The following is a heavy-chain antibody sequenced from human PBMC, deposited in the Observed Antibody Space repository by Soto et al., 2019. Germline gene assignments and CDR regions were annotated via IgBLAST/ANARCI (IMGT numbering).Heavy chain of an antibody. CDR1: GFTFSSYA. D-gene: IGHD6-19*01. CDR3: AKAIAVAAPYYYYGMDV. CDR2: ISGSGGST. Sequence: PGGSLRLSCAASGFTFSSYAMSWVRQAPGKGLEWVSAISGSGGSTYYADSVKGRFTISRDNSKNTLYLQMNSLRAEDTAVYYCAKAIAVAAPYYYYGMDVWGQGTTVTVSS. V-gene: IGHV3-23*01. J-gene: IGHJ6*02.